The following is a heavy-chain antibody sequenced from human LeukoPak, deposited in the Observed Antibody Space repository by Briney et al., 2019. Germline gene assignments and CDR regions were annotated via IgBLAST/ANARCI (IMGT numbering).Heavy chain of an antibody. CDR3: ARRAGAYSHPYDY. CDR2: IKQDASEK. Sequence: GGSLRLSCAASGFTFSSYWMSWVRQAPGTGLEWVANIKQDASEKYHVDSVKGRLTISRDNAKNSLYLQMNSLRAEDTAVYYCARRAGAYSHPYDYWGQGTLVTVSS. CDR1: GFTFSSYW. J-gene: IGHJ4*02. V-gene: IGHV3-7*03. D-gene: IGHD4/OR15-4a*01.